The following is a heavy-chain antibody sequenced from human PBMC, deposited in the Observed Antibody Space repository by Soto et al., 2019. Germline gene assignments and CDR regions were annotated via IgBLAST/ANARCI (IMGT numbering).Heavy chain of an antibody. CDR1: GGSISSGGDS. Sequence: QLQLQESGSGLVKPSQTLSLTCAVSGGSISSGGDSWSWIRQPPGKGLEWIGYIYHTGGTYYNPSLKSRVTIAVDKSKNQFSLNLSSVTAADTAVYYCARERTAADFDYGGQGTLVTVSS. J-gene: IGHJ4*02. CDR3: ARERTAADFDY. D-gene: IGHD6-25*01. CDR2: IYHTGGT. V-gene: IGHV4-30-2*01.